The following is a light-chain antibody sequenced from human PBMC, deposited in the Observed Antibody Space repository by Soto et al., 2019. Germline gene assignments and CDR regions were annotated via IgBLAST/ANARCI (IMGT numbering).Light chain of an antibody. CDR2: GAS. Sequence: EIVLTQSPGTLSLSPGERATLSCRASQSVINNYLAWYQQKPGQAPRLLIYGASSRATGIPARFSGSGSGTDFTLTISRLEPEDFAVYNCQQYGSSPMYTFGQGTKLEIK. CDR3: QQYGSSPMYT. V-gene: IGKV3-20*01. CDR1: QSVINNY. J-gene: IGKJ2*01.